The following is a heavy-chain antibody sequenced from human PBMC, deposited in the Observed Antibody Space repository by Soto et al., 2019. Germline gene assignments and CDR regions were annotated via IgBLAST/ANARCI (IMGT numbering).Heavy chain of an antibody. CDR3: ARGVVPAAGAAPHYFHYGVDV. J-gene: IGHJ6*02. Sequence: QVQLVQSGPDVKKPGSSVKVSCKTSGDTFKKFAISWVRQAPGQGPEWMGGIIPMFGTTKYTQKFQGRVTFTPDKSTGTAYMELTSLMSEDTATYFCARGVVPAAGAAPHYFHYGVDVWGQGTTVTVSS. V-gene: IGHV1-69*06. CDR1: GDTFKKFA. D-gene: IGHD2-2*01. CDR2: IIPMFGTT.